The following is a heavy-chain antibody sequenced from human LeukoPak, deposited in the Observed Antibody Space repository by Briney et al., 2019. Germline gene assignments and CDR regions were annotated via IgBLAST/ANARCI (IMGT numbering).Heavy chain of an antibody. D-gene: IGHD1-26*01. CDR3: AASLSGFDN. J-gene: IGHJ4*02. CDR1: GFTFSDSA. Sequence: ASVKVSCKTSGFTFSDSAIQWVRQARGQRLEWVGWIVVGTGNTNSAQKFQDRVTITRDMTTTTAYMELSSLTSEDTPVYYCAASLSGFDNWGQGTLVTVSS. CDR2: IVVGTGNT. V-gene: IGHV1-58*02.